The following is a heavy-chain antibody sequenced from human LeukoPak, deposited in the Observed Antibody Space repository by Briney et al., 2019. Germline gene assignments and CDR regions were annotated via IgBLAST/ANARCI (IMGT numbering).Heavy chain of an antibody. D-gene: IGHD3-10*01. CDR2: INHSGST. CDR3: ARGGLLWFGTGHWFDP. V-gene: IGHV4-39*07. J-gene: IGHJ5*02. CDR1: GGSISSSSYY. Sequence: PSETLSLTCTVSGGSISSSSYYWSWIRQPPGKGLEWIGEINHSGSTNYNPSLKSRVTISVDTSKNQFSLKLSSVTAADTAVYYCARGGLLWFGTGHWFDPWGQGTLVTVSS.